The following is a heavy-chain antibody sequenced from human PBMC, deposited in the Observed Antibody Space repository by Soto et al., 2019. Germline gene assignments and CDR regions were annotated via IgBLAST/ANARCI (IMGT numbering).Heavy chain of an antibody. D-gene: IGHD6-13*01. V-gene: IGHV4-59*01. CDR2: IYYSGST. CDR3: ARVQQLVLDY. CDR1: GGSISSYY. J-gene: IGHJ4*02. Sequence: PSETLSLTCTVSGGSISSYYWSWIRQPPGKGLEWIGYIYYSGSTNYNPSLKSQVTISVDTSKNQFSLKLSSVTAADTAVYYCARVQQLVLDYWGQGTLVTVSS.